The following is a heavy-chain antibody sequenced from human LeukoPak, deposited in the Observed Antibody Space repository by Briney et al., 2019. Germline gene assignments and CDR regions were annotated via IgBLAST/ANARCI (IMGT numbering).Heavy chain of an antibody. D-gene: IGHD3-16*01. J-gene: IGHJ3*02. CDR3: ARLGALHDAFDI. CDR2: IHYSGST. CDR1: GGSIRSYY. V-gene: IGHV4-59*12. Sequence: SETLSLTCTVSGGSIRSYYWSWIRQPPGRGLEWIGNIHYSGSTKYNPSLKSRVTISADTSKNQFSLKVTSVTAADAAVYYCARLGALHDAFDIRGQGTMVTVSS.